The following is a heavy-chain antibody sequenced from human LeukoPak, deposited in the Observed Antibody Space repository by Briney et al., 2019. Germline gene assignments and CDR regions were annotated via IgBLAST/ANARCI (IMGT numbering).Heavy chain of an antibody. D-gene: IGHD2-2*01. CDR3: ARAAGRGSTSGLDFDY. CDR2: IYYSGSTNS. V-gene: IGHV4-59*12. CDR1: GGSISSYY. J-gene: IGHJ4*02. Sequence: SETLSLTCTVSGGSISSYYWSWIRQPPGKGLEWIGYIYYSGSTNSNYNPSLKSRVTMSVDTSKNQFSLKLSSVTAADTAVYYCARAAGRGSTSGLDFDYWGQGTLVTVSS.